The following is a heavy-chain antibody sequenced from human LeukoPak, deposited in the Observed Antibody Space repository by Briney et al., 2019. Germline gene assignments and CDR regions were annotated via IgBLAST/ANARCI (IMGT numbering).Heavy chain of an antibody. J-gene: IGHJ3*02. Sequence: PGGSLRLSCAASGFTFSSYSMNWVRQAPGKGLEWVSSISSSSSYIYYADSVKGRFTISRDNAKNSLYLQMNSLRAEDTAVYYCARVNSSGWAGAFDIWGQGTMVTVSS. CDR3: ARVNSSGWAGAFDI. V-gene: IGHV3-21*01. D-gene: IGHD6-19*01. CDR1: GFTFSSYS. CDR2: ISSSSSYI.